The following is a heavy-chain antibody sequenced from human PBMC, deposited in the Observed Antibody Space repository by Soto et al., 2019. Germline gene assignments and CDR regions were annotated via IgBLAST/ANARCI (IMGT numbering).Heavy chain of an antibody. CDR2: ISGSGGNT. Sequence: EVQLLESGGGLVQPGGSLRLSCAASGFTFGSNAMSWVRQAPGKGLEWGSSISGSGGNTYYTDSVKGRFTISRDNSKNTLYLQMSILRAEDTAFYYCAKVVGVTTGDYWGQGTLVTVSS. CDR1: GFTFGSNA. J-gene: IGHJ4*02. D-gene: IGHD1-26*01. V-gene: IGHV3-23*01. CDR3: AKVVGVTTGDY.